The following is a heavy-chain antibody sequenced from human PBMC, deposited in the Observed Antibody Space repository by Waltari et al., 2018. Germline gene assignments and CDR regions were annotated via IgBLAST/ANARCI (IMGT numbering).Heavy chain of an antibody. CDR1: GYSFTSYW. J-gene: IGHJ6*03. Sequence: EVQLVQSGAEVKKPGESLKISCKGSGYSFTSYWIGWVRQMPGNGLEWMGIIYPGDSDTSYSPSFQGTVTISADKSISTAYLQWSSLKASDTAMYYCARQVRGNYYYMDVWGKGTTVTVSS. D-gene: IGHD3-22*01. CDR3: ARQVRGNYYYMDV. V-gene: IGHV5-51*01. CDR2: IYPGDSDT.